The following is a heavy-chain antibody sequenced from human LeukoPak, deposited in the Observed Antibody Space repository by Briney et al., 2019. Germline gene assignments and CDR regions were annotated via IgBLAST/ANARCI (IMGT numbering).Heavy chain of an antibody. D-gene: IGHD6-19*01. J-gene: IGHJ4*02. CDR3: ARWYSSGWYSDY. Sequence: PGGSLRLSCAASGFSFSTYSMIWVRQAPGKGLEWVSSVSGTSEYVYYADSVRGRFTISRDNAKNTVYLQMNSLRAEDTAVYYCARWYSSGWYSDYWGQGTLVTVSS. CDR2: VSGTSEYV. CDR1: GFSFSTYS. V-gene: IGHV3-21*06.